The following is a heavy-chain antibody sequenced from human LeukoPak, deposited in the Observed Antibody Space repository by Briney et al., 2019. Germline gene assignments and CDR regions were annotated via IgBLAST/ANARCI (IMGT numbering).Heavy chain of an antibody. J-gene: IGHJ4*02. CDR2: ISYSGRT. D-gene: IGHD2-2*02. Sequence: SSETLSLTCTVSGGSISSDYWSWIRQPPEKGLEWIGYISYSGRTYYNPSLRSRVTISVDTSKNHFSLKLSSVTAADTAVYYCARGLYRYGRSTFDYRGQGTLVTVSS. CDR3: ARGLYRYGRSTFDY. V-gene: IGHV4-59*08. CDR1: GGSISSDY.